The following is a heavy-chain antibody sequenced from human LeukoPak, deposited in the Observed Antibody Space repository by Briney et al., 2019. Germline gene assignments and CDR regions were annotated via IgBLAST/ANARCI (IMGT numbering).Heavy chain of an antibody. V-gene: IGHV3-53*01. J-gene: IGHJ4*02. CDR1: GFTVSSNY. CDR2: IYSGGST. D-gene: IGHD3-9*01. Sequence: GGSLRLSCAASGFTVSSNYMSWVRQAPGKGLEWVSVIYSGGSTYYADSVKGRFTISRDNSKNTLYLQMNSLRAEDTAVYYCARGLRYFDWLLSLDYWGQGTLVTVSS. CDR3: ARGLRYFDWLLSLDY.